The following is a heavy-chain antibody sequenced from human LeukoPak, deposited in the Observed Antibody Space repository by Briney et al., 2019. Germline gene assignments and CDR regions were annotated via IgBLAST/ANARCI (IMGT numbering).Heavy chain of an antibody. CDR3: AGSGHFYYYGMDV. CDR1: GGSISSYY. Sequence: SETLSLTCTVSGGSISSYYWSWLRQPPGKGLEWIGFIYSSGSTNYNPSLKSRVTISVDTSKDQFSLKLRSVSAADTAVYYCAGSGHFYYYGMDVWGQGTTVTVSS. D-gene: IGHD2-8*02. V-gene: IGHV4-59*01. J-gene: IGHJ6*02. CDR2: IYSSGST.